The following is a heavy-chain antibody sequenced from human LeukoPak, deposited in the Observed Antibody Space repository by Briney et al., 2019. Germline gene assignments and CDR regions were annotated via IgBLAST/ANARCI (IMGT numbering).Heavy chain of an antibody. CDR3: ARAMTSSGWRQYYYYYGVDV. D-gene: IGHD6-19*01. Sequence: TGGSLRLSCVLSGLTFSDAWMSWVRQAPGKGLEWVANIKQNGSEKYYVDSVKGRFTISRDNAKNSLYLQMNSLRAEDTAVYYCARAMTSSGWRQYYYYYGVDVWGQGTTVTVSS. CDR2: IKQNGSEK. J-gene: IGHJ6*02. V-gene: IGHV3-7*01. CDR1: GLTFSDAW.